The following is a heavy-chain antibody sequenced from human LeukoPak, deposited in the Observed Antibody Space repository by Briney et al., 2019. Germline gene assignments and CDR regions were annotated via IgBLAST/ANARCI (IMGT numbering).Heavy chain of an antibody. Sequence: SGGSLRLSCAASGFTFSSYAMSWVRQAPGKGLEWVSVVSGSGRSTDYADSVKGRFTISRDNSKNTLYLQMNSLRAEDTAVYYCSGGWYISAFDIWGQGTMVTVSS. V-gene: IGHV3-23*01. D-gene: IGHD6-19*01. J-gene: IGHJ3*02. CDR1: GFTFSSYA. CDR2: VSGSGRST. CDR3: SGGWYISAFDI.